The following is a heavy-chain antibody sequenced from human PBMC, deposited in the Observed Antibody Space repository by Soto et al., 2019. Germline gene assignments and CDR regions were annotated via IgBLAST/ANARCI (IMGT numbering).Heavy chain of an antibody. Sequence: PSETLSLTCAVYGGSFSGYYWSWIRQPPGKGLEWIGEINHSGSTNYNPSLKSRVTISVDTSKNQFSLKLSSVTAADTAVYYCARGGGVIAAADTLNYYYGMDVWGQGTTVTVSS. V-gene: IGHV4-34*01. D-gene: IGHD6-13*01. CDR3: ARGGGVIAAADTLNYYYGMDV. CDR2: INHSGST. J-gene: IGHJ6*02. CDR1: GGSFSGYY.